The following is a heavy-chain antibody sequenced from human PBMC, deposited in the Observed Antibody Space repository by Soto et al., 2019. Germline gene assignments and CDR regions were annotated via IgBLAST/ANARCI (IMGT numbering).Heavy chain of an antibody. CDR3: ATLNSFGSDY. D-gene: IGHD5-18*01. CDR2: IYSDGSGP. Sequence: GWSLRLACASSVFTFINFWMQWVRQAPGKGLVWVSRIYSDGSGPMYADSVKGRFTISRDNAKSTLYLQMNSLRAEDTAVYYCATLNSFGSDYWGRGTLVTVSS. CDR1: VFTFINFW. J-gene: IGHJ4*02. V-gene: IGHV3-74*03.